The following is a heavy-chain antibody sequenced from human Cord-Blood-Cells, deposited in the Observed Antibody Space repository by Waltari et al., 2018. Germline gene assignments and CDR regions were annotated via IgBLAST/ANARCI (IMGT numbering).Heavy chain of an antibody. CDR2: INPNSGGT. CDR1: GYTFTGDY. CDR3: ARDLKGPRPYDY. Sequence: QVTLVPSGAEVKKPGAPVKVSCKVFGYTFTGDYMHWVGQAPGQGLEWMGWINPNSGGTNYAQKYKGRVTMTMDTSISTAYMELSRLRSYDTAVYYCARDLKGPRPYDYWGQGTLVTVSS. V-gene: IGHV1-2*02. J-gene: IGHJ4*02.